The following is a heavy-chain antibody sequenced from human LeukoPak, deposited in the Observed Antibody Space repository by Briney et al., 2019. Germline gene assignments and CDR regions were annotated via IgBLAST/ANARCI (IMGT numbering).Heavy chain of an antibody. J-gene: IGHJ5*02. CDR2: ISGGGRGT. CDR1: GFTFSTSA. D-gene: IGHD5-12*01. Sequence: PGPSLRPARAASGFTFSTSAISWVRQAPRKGLEWVSSISGGGRGTYYAASVEGRLTISRDNSKNTLYLQMRSLRAEDTAVYYCAKAFSAYENWPPNWFDPWGEGTLVTVSS. V-gene: IGHV3-23*01. CDR3: AKAFSAYENWPPNWFDP.